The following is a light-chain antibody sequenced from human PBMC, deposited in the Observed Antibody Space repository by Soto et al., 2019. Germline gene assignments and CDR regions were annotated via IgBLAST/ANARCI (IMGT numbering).Light chain of an antibody. CDR3: QQYGSSPTT. Sequence: EIVLTQSPGTLSLSPGERATLSCRASQSVSSSYLAWYQQKPGQAPRLLIYGASSRATGIPDRFSGSGSGTDFTLTISSLEPEDFAVYYCQQYGSSPTTFGQGPKVEIK. CDR1: QSVSSSY. CDR2: GAS. J-gene: IGKJ1*01. V-gene: IGKV3-20*01.